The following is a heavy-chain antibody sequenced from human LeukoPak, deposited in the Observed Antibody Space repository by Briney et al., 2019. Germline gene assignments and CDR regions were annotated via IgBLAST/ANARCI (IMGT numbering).Heavy chain of an antibody. CDR1: GFTFSSYG. V-gene: IGHV3-30*18. CDR2: ISYDGSNK. Sequence: GGSLRLSCAASGFTFSSYGMHWVRQAPGKGLEWVAVISYDGSNKYYADSVKGRFTISRDNSKNTLYLQMNSLRAEDTAVYYCAKDVSSGYVVDDYWGQGTLVTVSS. J-gene: IGHJ4*02. CDR3: AKDVSSGYVVDDY. D-gene: IGHD3-22*01.